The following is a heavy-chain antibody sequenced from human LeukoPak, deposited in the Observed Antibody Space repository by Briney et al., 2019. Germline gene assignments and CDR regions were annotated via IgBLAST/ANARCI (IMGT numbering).Heavy chain of an antibody. CDR3: AKEYFTLVRGVSP. D-gene: IGHD3-10*01. CDR2: INTNTGNP. V-gene: IGHV7-4-1*02. J-gene: IGHJ5*02. Sequence: ASVKVSCKASGYTLTDYGMHWVRQAPGQGLEWMGWINTNTGNPTYAQGFTGRFVFSFDTSVSTAYLQINSLKAEDTALYYCAKEYFTLVRGVSPWGQGTLVPVSS. CDR1: GYTLTDYG.